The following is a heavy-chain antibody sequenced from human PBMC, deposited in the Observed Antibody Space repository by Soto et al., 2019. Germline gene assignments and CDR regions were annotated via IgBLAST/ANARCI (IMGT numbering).Heavy chain of an antibody. J-gene: IGHJ4*02. CDR2: IYSGGNT. CDR1: GFTVSSNY. Sequence: EVQLVESGGGLIQPGGSLRLSCAASGFTVSSNYMSWVRQTPGKGLEWVSVIYSGGNTYYADSVRGRFTISRDNSKNTLYLQMNSLRAEDTAVYYCARDRTFDYWGQGTLVTVSS. CDR3: ARDRTFDY. V-gene: IGHV3-53*01.